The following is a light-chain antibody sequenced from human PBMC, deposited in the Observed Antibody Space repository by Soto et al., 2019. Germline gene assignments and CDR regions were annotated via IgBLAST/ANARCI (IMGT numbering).Light chain of an antibody. CDR2: GAS. V-gene: IGKV3-20*01. CDR3: QQYGSSGT. J-gene: IGKJ1*01. CDR1: QRVSNNY. Sequence: EIVLTQSPGTLSLSPGERATLSCRAIQRVSNNYLAWYQQKPGQAPRLLIYGASNRATGIPDRFSGSGSGNDFTLTISGLEPDDFAVYYCQQYGSSGTFGQGTKVEFK.